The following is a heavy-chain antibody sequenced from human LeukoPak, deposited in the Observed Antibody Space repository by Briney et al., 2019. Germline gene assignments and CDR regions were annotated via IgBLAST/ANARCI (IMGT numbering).Heavy chain of an antibody. CDR1: GFTFSSYA. J-gene: IGHJ4*02. CDR3: AKSLTYYHENSDSI. D-gene: IGHD3-22*01. V-gene: IGHV3-23*01. Sequence: GGSLRLSCAASGFTFSSYAMSWVRQAPGKGLEWVSAISGSGGSTYYADSVKGRFTISRDNSKNTLYLQMDSLSAEDTAVYYCAKSLTYYHENSDSIWGQGTLVTVSS. CDR2: ISGSGGST.